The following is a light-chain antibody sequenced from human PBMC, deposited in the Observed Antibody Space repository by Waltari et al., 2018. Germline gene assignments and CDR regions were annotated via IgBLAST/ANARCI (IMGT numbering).Light chain of an antibody. CDR3: CSYTGSSTRV. J-gene: IGLJ3*02. CDR1: SSDVGGYNY. Sequence: QSALTQPASVSGSPGQSITISCTGTSSDVGGYNYVSWYQQHPGKAPKLVICEVTKRPSGFSTRVSGSKSGNTASLTISGLQAEDEADYYCCSYTGSSTRVFGGGTKLTVL. V-gene: IGLV2-14*01. CDR2: EVT.